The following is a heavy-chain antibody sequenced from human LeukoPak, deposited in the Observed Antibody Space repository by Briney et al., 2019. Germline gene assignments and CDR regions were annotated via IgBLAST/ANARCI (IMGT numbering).Heavy chain of an antibody. CDR2: ISSSSSYI. V-gene: IGHV3-21*01. D-gene: IGHD6-13*01. CDR1: GFTFSSYS. J-gene: IGHJ4*02. CDR3: ATRDKGYSSSWYDY. Sequence: GGSLRLSCAASGFTFSSYSMNWVRQAPGKGLEWVSSISSSSSYIYYADSVKGRFTISRDNAKNSLYLQMNSLRAEDTAVYYCATRDKGYSSSWYDYWGQGTLVTVSS.